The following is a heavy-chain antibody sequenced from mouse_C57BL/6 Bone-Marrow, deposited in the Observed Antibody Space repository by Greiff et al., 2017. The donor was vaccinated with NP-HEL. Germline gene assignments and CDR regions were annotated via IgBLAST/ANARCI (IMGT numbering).Heavy chain of an antibody. CDR2: ISYDGSN. CDR3: AREITTGNYFDY. V-gene: IGHV3-6*01. Sequence: DVQLQESGPGLVKPSQSLSLTCSVTGYSITSGYYWNWIRQFPGNKLEWMGYISYDGSNNYNPSLKNRISITRDTSKNQFFLKLNSVTTEDTATYYCAREITTGNYFDYWGQGTTLTVSS. CDR1: GYSITSGYY. J-gene: IGHJ2*01. D-gene: IGHD1-1*01.